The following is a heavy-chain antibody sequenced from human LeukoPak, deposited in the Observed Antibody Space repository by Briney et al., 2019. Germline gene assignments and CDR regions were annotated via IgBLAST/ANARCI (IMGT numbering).Heavy chain of an antibody. CDR3: ARAYYGDDRDGYYYYMDV. Sequence: SETLSLTCTVSGGSISSGGYYWSWIRQHPGKGLEWMGYIYYSGSTYYNPPLKSRVTISVDTSKNQFSLKLSSVTAADTAVYYCARAYYGDDRDGYYYYMDVWGKGTTVTVSS. CDR2: IYYSGST. V-gene: IGHV4-31*03. J-gene: IGHJ6*03. D-gene: IGHD4-17*01. CDR1: GGSISSGGYY.